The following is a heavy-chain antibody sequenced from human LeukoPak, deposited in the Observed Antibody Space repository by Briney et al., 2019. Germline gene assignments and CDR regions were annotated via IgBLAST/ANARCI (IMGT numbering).Heavy chain of an antibody. Sequence: SQTLSLTCAISGDSVSSNSAAWNWIRQSPSRGLEWLGRTYYRSKWYNDYAVSVKSRITINPDTSKNQFSLQLNSVTPEDTAVYYCASSTRMGATGIAAFDIWGQGTMVTVSS. J-gene: IGHJ3*02. CDR1: GDSVSSNSAA. CDR2: TYYRSKWYN. D-gene: IGHD1-26*01. CDR3: ASSTRMGATGIAAFDI. V-gene: IGHV6-1*01.